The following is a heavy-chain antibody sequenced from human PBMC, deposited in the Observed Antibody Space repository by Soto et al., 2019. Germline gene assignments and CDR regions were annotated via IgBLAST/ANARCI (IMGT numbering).Heavy chain of an antibody. J-gene: IGHJ4*02. Sequence: QVQLVESGGGVVQPGRSLRLSCEASGFTFSSYGMHWVRQAPGKGLEWVAVISYDGSNKYYADSVKGRFTISRDNSKNTLYLQMNSLRAEDTAVYYCAKDRGRIVVVVAATAYYFDYWGQGTLVTVSS. CDR1: GFTFSSYG. CDR3: AKDRGRIVVVVAATAYYFDY. CDR2: ISYDGSNK. V-gene: IGHV3-30*18. D-gene: IGHD2-15*01.